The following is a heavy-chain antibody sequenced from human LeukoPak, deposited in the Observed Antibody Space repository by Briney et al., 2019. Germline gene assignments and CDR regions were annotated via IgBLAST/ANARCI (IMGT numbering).Heavy chain of an antibody. CDR2: ISYDGSNK. CDR1: GFTFSSYA. V-gene: IGHV3-30-3*01. Sequence: GGSLRLPCAASGFTFSSYAMHWVRQAPGKGLEWVAVISYDGSNKYYADSVKGRFTISRDNSKNTLYLQMNSLRAEDTAVYYCARGYSSSRGGNWFDPWGQGTLVTVSS. D-gene: IGHD6-13*01. J-gene: IGHJ5*02. CDR3: ARGYSSSRGGNWFDP.